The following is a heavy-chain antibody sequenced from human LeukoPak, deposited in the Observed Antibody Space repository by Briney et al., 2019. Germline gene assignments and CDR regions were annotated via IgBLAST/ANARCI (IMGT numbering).Heavy chain of an antibody. Sequence: GASVKVSCRASGGTFSSYAISWVRQAPGQGLEWMGGIIPIFGTANYVQKFQGRVTITTDESTSTAYMELSSLRSEDTAVYYCARDGVGDPNWFDPWGQGTLVTVSS. V-gene: IGHV1-69*05. CDR1: GGTFSSYA. D-gene: IGHD2-21*01. CDR2: IIPIFGTA. CDR3: ARDGVGDPNWFDP. J-gene: IGHJ5*02.